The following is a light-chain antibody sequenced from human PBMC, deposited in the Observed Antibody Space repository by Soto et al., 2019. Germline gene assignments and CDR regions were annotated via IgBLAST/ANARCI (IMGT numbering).Light chain of an antibody. CDR3: QVWDSSSDYGV. CDR2: YDS. CDR1: NIGS. Sequence: SYELTQPPSVSVAPGETATMTCRGHNIGSVHWYQQNPGQAPVLVMSYDSDRPSGIPERFSGSNSGNTATLTVSRVEAGDEADYYCQVWDSSSDYGVFGGGTKLTVL. V-gene: IGLV3-21*04. J-gene: IGLJ3*02.